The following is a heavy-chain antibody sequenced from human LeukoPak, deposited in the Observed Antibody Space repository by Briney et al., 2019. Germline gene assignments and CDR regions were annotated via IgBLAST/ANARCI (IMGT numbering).Heavy chain of an antibody. CDR3: ARQIRYTYDPNWLHP. CDR2: IYYSGNT. J-gene: IGHJ5*02. CDR1: GGSISSGSYY. V-gene: IGHV4-39*01. D-gene: IGHD5-12*01. Sequence: PSETLSLTCTVSGGSISSGSYYWSWIRQPPGKGLEWIASIYYSGNTNYDPSLQSRVTISVDTSKNQISLSLSSVTAADTAVYYCARQIRYTYDPNWLHPWGQGTLVTVSS.